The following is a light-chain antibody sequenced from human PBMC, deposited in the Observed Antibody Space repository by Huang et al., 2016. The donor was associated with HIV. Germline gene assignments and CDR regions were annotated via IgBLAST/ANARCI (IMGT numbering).Light chain of an antibody. CDR1: ESLLHSDGNTY. CDR3: MQGTHWPPT. V-gene: IGKV2-30*02. Sequence: DVQLIQSPLSLPVTLGQSASISCRSSESLLHSDGNTYLNWFHQRPGQPPRRLIFKVSEREAGVTGRISGRGSGTDVTLGIRGVEAGDVGLYFCMQGTHWPPTFGQGTKVEFK. CDR2: KVS. J-gene: IGKJ1*01.